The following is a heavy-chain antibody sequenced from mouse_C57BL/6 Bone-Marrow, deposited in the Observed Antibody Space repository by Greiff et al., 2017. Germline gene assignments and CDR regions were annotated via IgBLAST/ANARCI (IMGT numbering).Heavy chain of an antibody. CDR1: GFTFSDYY. V-gene: IGHV5-12*01. CDR2: ISNGGGST. D-gene: IGHD2-4*01. CDR3: ARGSYYDAWFAY. Sequence: EVKLMESGGGLVQPGGSLKLSCAASGFTFSDYYMYWVRQTPEKRLEWVAYISNGGGSTYYPDTVKGRFTISRDNAKNTLYLQMSRLKSEDTAMYYCARGSYYDAWFAYWGQGTLVTVSA. J-gene: IGHJ3*01.